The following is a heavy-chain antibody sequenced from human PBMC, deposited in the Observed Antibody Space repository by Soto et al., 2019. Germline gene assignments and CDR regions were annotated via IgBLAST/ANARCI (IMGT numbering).Heavy chain of an antibody. V-gene: IGHV4-4*02. D-gene: IGHD2-21*01. CDR3: ARIVPELYFDL. CDR1: GGSISSSNW. Sequence: QVQLQESGPGLVKPSGTLSLTCGVSGGSISSSNWWSWVRQPPGKGLEWIGEIYPSGSTNYNPSLNSRVTIAVDKSNNQFSLKLTSVTAADTAVYYCARIVPELYFDLWGRGTLVTVSS. J-gene: IGHJ2*01. CDR2: IYPSGST.